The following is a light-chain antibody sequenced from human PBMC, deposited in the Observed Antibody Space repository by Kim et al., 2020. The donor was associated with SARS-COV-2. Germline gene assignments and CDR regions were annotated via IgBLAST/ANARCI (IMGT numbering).Light chain of an antibody. CDR3: SSWTTTDTLVL. CDR2: DVS. J-gene: IGLJ2*01. V-gene: IGLV2-14*03. Sequence: QSVTIPCTVGAGDIATHDYVSRHQVHPGKVPKRNISDVSLRPSGVSDRFSGSKSENTASLTISGLRAEDEADYYCSSWTTTDTLVLFGGGTQLTVL. CDR1: AGDIATHDY.